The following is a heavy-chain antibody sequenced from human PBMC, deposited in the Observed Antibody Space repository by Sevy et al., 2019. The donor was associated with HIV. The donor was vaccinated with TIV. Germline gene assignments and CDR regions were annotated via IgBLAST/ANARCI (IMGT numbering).Heavy chain of an antibody. J-gene: IGHJ4*02. CDR1: GFTFSSYT. D-gene: IGHD1-26*01. V-gene: IGHV3-48*02. CDR3: ARRFNIVGATHFDY. CDR2: ISSSSSTI. Sequence: GGSLRLSCAASGFTFSSYTMNWVRQAPGKGLEWVSYISSSSSTIYYADSVKGRFTISRDNAKNSLYLQMNSLRDEDTGVYFCARRFNIVGATHFDYWGQGTLVTVSS.